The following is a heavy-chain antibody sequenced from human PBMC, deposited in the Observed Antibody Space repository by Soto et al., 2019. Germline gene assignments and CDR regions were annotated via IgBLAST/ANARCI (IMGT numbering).Heavy chain of an antibody. J-gene: IGHJ6*02. CDR1: GFTFSSYG. CDR3: ARDLYPKTYYYDSSGYYYYYGMDV. Sequence: GSLRLSCAASGFTFSSYGMHWVRQAPGKGLEWVAVIWYDGSNKYYADSVKGRFTISRDNSKNTLYLQMNSLRAEDTAVYYCARDLYPKTYYYDSSGYYYYYGMDVWGQGTTVTVSS. CDR2: IWYDGSNK. V-gene: IGHV3-33*01. D-gene: IGHD3-22*01.